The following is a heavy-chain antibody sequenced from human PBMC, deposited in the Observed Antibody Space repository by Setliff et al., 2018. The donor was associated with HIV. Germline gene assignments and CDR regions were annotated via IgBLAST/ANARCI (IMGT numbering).Heavy chain of an antibody. CDR1: GGSISSYY. J-gene: IGHJ4*02. V-gene: IGHV4-4*09. CDR2: INTTGST. CDR3: ARSPRIGVAGEFEY. Sequence: PSETLSLTCTVSGGSISSYYWSWIRQPPGKGLEWIGYINTTGSTNYNPSLKSRVTMSVDTSKNQFSLRLTSVTAADTAVYYCARSPRIGVAGEFEYWGQGTLVTVSS. D-gene: IGHD6-19*01.